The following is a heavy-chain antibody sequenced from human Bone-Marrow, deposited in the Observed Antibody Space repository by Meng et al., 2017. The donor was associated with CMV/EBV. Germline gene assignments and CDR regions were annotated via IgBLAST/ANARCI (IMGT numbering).Heavy chain of an antibody. Sequence: KASGYTFTGYYMHWVRQAPGQGLEWMGWINPNSGGTNYAQKFQGRVTMTGDTSISTAYMELSRLRSDDTAVYYCAREDSSSWYSYDYWGQGTLVTVSS. CDR3: AREDSSSWYSYDY. CDR2: INPNSGGT. V-gene: IGHV1-2*02. D-gene: IGHD6-13*01. J-gene: IGHJ4*02. CDR1: GYTFTGYY.